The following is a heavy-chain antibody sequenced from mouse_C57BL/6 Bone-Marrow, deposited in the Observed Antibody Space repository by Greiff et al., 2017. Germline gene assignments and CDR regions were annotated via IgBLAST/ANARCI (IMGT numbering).Heavy chain of an antibody. D-gene: IGHD1-1*01. Sequence: VQLQESGPELVKPGASVKLSCKASGYTFTSYDINWVKQRPGQGLEWIGWIYPRDGSTKYNEKFKGKATLTVDTSSSTAYMELLSLTTEDSAVYFGARDYGSRDGYVDVWGTGTTVTVSS. CDR3: ARDYGSRDGYVDV. CDR2: IYPRDGST. V-gene: IGHV1-85*01. J-gene: IGHJ1*03. CDR1: GYTFTSYD.